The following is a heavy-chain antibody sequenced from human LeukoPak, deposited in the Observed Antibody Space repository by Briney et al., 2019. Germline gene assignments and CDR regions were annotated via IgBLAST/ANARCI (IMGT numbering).Heavy chain of an antibody. Sequence: ASVTVSCTASGYTFTSYGISWVRQAPGQGLEWMGWISAYNGNTNYAQKLQGRVTMTTDTSTSTAYMEPRSLRSDDTAVYYCARCLMVRGLKDRGFDPWGQGTLVTVSS. CDR3: ARCLMVRGLKDRGFDP. D-gene: IGHD3-10*01. CDR1: GYTFTSYG. J-gene: IGHJ5*02. V-gene: IGHV1-18*01. CDR2: ISAYNGNT.